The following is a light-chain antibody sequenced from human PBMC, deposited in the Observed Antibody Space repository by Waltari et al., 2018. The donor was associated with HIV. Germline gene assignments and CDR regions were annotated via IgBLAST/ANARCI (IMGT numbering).Light chain of an antibody. CDR3: QQYVGSFA. CDR1: QSGKTKS. J-gene: IGKJ2*01. Sequence: EVVLTQSPDTLSLSPGERATLSCRASQSGKTKSLAWYQQKFGQAPRPLIYGESTRATGIPDRFSGSGSGTDFTLTITRLEAEDSAVYYCQQYVGSFAFGQGTKLEIK. CDR2: GES. V-gene: IGKV3-20*01.